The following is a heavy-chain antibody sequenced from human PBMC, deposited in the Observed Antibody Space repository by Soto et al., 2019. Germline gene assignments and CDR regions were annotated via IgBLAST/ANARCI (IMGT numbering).Heavy chain of an antibody. V-gene: IGHV1-69*04. CDR3: ARESYSGYDLGI. CDR1: GGTFSSYT. J-gene: IGHJ3*02. CDR2: IIPILGIA. Sequence: ASVKVSCKASGGTFSSYTISWVRQAPGQGLEWMGRIIPILGIANYAQKFQGRVTITADKSTSTAYMELSSLRFEDTAVYYCARESYSGYDLGIWGQGTMVTVSS. D-gene: IGHD5-12*01.